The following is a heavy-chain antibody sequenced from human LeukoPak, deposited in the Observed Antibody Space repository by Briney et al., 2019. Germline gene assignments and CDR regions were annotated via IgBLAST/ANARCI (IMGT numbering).Heavy chain of an antibody. V-gene: IGHV4-59*11. CDR1: GGSISSHY. Sequence: SETLSLTCTVSGGSISSHYWSWIRQPPGKGLEWIGYIYYSGSTNYNPSLKSQVTISVDTSKNQFSLKLSSVTAADTAVYYCAREAYSSGFDYWGQGTLVTVSS. D-gene: IGHD6-19*01. CDR3: AREAYSSGFDY. CDR2: IYYSGST. J-gene: IGHJ4*02.